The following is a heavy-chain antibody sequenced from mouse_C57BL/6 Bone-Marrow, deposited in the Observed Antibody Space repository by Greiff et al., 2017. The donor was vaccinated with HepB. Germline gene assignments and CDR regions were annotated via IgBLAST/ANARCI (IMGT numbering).Heavy chain of an antibody. D-gene: IGHD1-1*01. CDR2: ISYDGSN. J-gene: IGHJ2*01. Sequence: ESGPGLVKPSQSLSLTCSVTGYSITSGYYWNWIRQFPGNKLEWMGYISYDGSNNYNPSLKNPISITRDTSKNQFFLKLNSVTTEDTATYYCARGGVYYGSRDLDYWGQGTTLTVSS. CDR3: ARGGVYYGSRDLDY. V-gene: IGHV3-6*01. CDR1: GYSITSGYY.